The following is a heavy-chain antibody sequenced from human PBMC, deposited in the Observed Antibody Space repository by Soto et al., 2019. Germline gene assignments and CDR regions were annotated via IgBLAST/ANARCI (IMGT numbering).Heavy chain of an antibody. D-gene: IGHD6-19*01. Sequence: QVQLVQSGAEVKKPGSSVKVSCKASGGTLSRYAISWVRQAPGQGLAWMGGIIPIFGAANYAQKFQDRVTIIADESTSTAYMELSSLRSEDTAVYYCARVGRTVAGRGYYFDYWGQGTLVTVSS. V-gene: IGHV1-69*01. J-gene: IGHJ4*02. CDR3: ARVGRTVAGRGYYFDY. CDR1: GGTLSRYA. CDR2: IIPIFGAA.